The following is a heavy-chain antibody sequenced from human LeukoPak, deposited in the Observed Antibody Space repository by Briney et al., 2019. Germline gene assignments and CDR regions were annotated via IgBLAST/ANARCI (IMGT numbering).Heavy chain of an antibody. CDR2: ISYDGSNK. D-gene: IGHD3-16*02. V-gene: IGHV3-30-3*01. CDR3: ARGHVYVWESYRPVVY. Sequence: GGSLRLSCAASGFTFSSYAMHWVRQAPGKGLEWVAVISYDGSNKYYADSVKGRFTISRDNSKNTLYLQMNSLRAEDTAVYYCARGHVYVWESYRPVVYWGQGTLVTVSS. CDR1: GFTFSSYA. J-gene: IGHJ4*02.